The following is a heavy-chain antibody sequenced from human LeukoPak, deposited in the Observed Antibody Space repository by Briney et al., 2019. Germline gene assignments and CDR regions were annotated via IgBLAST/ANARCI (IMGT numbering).Heavy chain of an antibody. CDR3: ARCRHGNCDYFDY. D-gene: IGHD1-7*01. J-gene: IGHJ4*02. Sequence: PSETLSLTCTVSGGSFTSDYWSWIRQPAGKGMEWNGRFYTSGTTNYNPSLKSRVTMSADTSKNQFSLKLRSVTAADTAVYYCARCRHGNCDYFDYWGQGTLVTVSS. V-gene: IGHV4-4*07. CDR1: GGSFTSDY. CDR2: FYTSGTT.